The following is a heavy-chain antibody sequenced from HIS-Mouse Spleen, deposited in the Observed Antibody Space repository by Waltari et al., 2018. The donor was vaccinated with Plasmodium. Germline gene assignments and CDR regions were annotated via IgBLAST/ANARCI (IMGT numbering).Heavy chain of an antibody. J-gene: IGHJ3*02. Sequence: EVQLVESGGGLVKLGGALRLSCAASGVTFSTAWMRWGRQAPGKGLEWVGRIKSKTDGGTTDYAAPVKGRFTISRDDSKNTLYLQMNSLKTEDTAVYYCTTGLGAFDIWGQGTMVTVSS. CDR2: IKSKTDGGTT. CDR3: TTGLGAFDI. V-gene: IGHV3-15*01. CDR1: GVTFSTAW.